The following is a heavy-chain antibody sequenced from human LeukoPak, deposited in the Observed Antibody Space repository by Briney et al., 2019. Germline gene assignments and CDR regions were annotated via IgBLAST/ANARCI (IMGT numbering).Heavy chain of an antibody. CDR1: GFTFSSYW. V-gene: IGHV3-7*01. D-gene: IGHD2-21*02. Sequence: GGSLRLSCAASGFTFSSYWMSWVRQAPGKGLEWVANIKQDGSDKYYVDSVKGRFTISRDNAKNSLYLQMNSLRAEDTAVYYCAREEGKHIVVVTAISFDYWGQGTLVTVSS. CDR3: AREEGKHIVVVTAISFDY. J-gene: IGHJ4*02. CDR2: IKQDGSDK.